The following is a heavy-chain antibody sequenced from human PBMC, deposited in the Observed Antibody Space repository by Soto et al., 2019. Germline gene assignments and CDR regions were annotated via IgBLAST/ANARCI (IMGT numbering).Heavy chain of an antibody. CDR1: GGSFSGYY. Sequence: SETLSLTCAVYGGSFSGYYWSWIRQPPGKGLEWIGEINHSGSTNYNPSLKSRVTISVDTSKNQFSLKLSSVTAADTAVYYCASLYKKDYWGQGTLVTVSS. J-gene: IGHJ4*02. D-gene: IGHD1-20*01. V-gene: IGHV4-34*01. CDR3: ASLYKKDY. CDR2: INHSGST.